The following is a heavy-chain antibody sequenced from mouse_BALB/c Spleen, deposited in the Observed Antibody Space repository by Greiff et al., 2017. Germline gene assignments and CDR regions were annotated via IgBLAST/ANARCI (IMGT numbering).Heavy chain of an antibody. Sequence: VQRVESGAELVKPGASVNLSCKASGYTFTSYWMHWVKQRPGQGLEWIGEINPSNGRTNYNEKFKSKATLTVDKSSSTAYMQLSSLTSEDSAVYCCAITTATAWFAYWGQGTLVTVSA. J-gene: IGHJ3*01. CDR1: GYTFTSYW. CDR2: INPSNGRT. CDR3: AITTATAWFAY. D-gene: IGHD1-2*01. V-gene: IGHV1S81*02.